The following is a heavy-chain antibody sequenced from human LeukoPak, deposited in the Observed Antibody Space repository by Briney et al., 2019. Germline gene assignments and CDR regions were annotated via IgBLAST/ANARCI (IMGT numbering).Heavy chain of an antibody. J-gene: IGHJ4*02. V-gene: IGHV3-30*18. Sequence: GRSLRLSCAASGFTFSSYGMHWVRQAPGKGLEWVAVISYDGSNKYYADSVKGRFTISRDNSKNTLYLQMNSLRAEDTAVYYCAKDFTVGATTPPFFFDYWGQGTLVTVSS. CDR2: ISYDGSNK. CDR3: AKDFTVGATTPPFFFDY. D-gene: IGHD1-26*01. CDR1: GFTFSSYG.